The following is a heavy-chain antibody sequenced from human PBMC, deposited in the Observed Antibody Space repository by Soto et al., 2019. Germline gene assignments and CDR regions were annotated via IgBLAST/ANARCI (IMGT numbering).Heavy chain of an antibody. CDR3: ARDRMLEGYYGSGSKTSFDP. J-gene: IGHJ5*02. CDR2: IIPIFGTA. V-gene: IGHV1-69*13. CDR1: GGTFSSYA. Sequence: ASVKVSCKASGGTFSSYAISWVRQAPGQGLEWMGGIIPIFGTANYAQKFQGRVTITADESTSTAYMELSSLRSEDTAVYYCARDRMLEGYYGSGSKTSFDPWGQGTLVTVST. D-gene: IGHD3-10*01.